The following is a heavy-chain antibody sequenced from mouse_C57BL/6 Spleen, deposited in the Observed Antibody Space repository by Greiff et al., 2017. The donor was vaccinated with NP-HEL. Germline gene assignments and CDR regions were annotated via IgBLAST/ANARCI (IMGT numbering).Heavy chain of an antibody. V-gene: IGHV5-4*01. CDR2: ISDGGSYT. CDR1: GFTFSSYA. J-gene: IGHJ2*01. Sequence: EVQLVESGGGLVKPGGSLKLSCAASGFTFSSYAMSWVRQTPEKRLEWVATISDGGSYTYYPDNVKGRFTISRDNAKNNLYLQMSHLKSEDTAMYYCASGLLRAFDYWGQGTTLTVSS. CDR3: ASGLLRAFDY. D-gene: IGHD1-1*01.